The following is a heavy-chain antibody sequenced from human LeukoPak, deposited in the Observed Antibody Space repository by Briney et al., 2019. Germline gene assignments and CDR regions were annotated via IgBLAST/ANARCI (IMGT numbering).Heavy chain of an antibody. CDR3: TRHVLFEVEPRNCSGGSCYFDY. CDR2: IRSKANSYAT. CDR1: GFTFSGSA. Sequence: PGGSLRLSCAASGFTFSGSAMHWVRQASGKGLEWVGRIRSKANSYATAYAASVKGRFTISRDDSKNTAYLQMNSLKTEDTAVYYCTRHVLFEVEPRNCSGGSCYFDYWGQGTLVTVSS. D-gene: IGHD2-15*01. V-gene: IGHV3-73*01. J-gene: IGHJ4*02.